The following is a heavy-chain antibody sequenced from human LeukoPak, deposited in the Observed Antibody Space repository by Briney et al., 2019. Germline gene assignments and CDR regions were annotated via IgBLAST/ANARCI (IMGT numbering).Heavy chain of an antibody. D-gene: IGHD2-21*02. V-gene: IGHV3-48*04. CDR1: GFTLSTYS. CDR3: ARDGAYCGGDCSGFYFDY. CDR2: ISSSSSII. Sequence: GSRRLSCAASGFTLSTYSMNWVRQAPGKGLEWISYISSSSSIIYYADSVKGRFTISRDNAKNSLYLQMNSLRAEDTAGYYCARDGAYCGGDCSGFYFDYWGQGSQVSLSS. J-gene: IGHJ4*02.